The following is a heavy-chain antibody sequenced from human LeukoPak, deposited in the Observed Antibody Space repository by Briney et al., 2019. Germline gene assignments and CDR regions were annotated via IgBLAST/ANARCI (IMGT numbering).Heavy chain of an antibody. CDR2: IIPIFGTA. Sequence: ASVKVSCKASGGTFSSYAISWVRQAPGQGLEWMGGIIPIFGTANYAQKFQGRVTITTDTSTSTAYMELRSLRSDDTAVYYCARAPITMIVVVIRASGQAFFDYWGQGTLVTVSS. CDR1: GGTFSSYA. CDR3: ARAPITMIVVVIRASGQAFFDY. J-gene: IGHJ4*02. D-gene: IGHD3-22*01. V-gene: IGHV1-69*05.